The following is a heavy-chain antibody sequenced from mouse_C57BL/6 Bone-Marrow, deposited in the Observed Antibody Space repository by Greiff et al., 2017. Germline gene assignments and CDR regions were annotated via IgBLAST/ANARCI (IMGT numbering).Heavy chain of an antibody. D-gene: IGHD3-2*02. V-gene: IGHV1-64*01. CDR1: GYTFTSYW. J-gene: IGHJ2*01. CDR2: IHPNSGST. CDR3: ASGDSSGYPYYFDY. Sequence: VQLQQPGAELVKPGASVKLSCKASGYTFTSYWMHWVKQRPGQGLEWIGMIHPNSGSTNYNEKFKSKATLTVDKSSSTAYMQLSSLTSEDSAVYYCASGDSSGYPYYFDYWGQGTTLTVSS.